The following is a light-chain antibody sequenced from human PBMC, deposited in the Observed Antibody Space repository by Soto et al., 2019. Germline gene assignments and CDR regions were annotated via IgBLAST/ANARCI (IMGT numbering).Light chain of an antibody. V-gene: IGKV1-8*01. J-gene: IGKJ2*01. Sequence: AIRMTQSPSSFSASTGDRVTITCRASQGISSYLAWYQQKPGKAPKLLIYAASTLQSGVPSRFSGSGSATDFTLTISCLQSEDFATYYCQQSYSYPPTFGQGTKLESK. CDR1: QGISSY. CDR3: QQSYSYPPT. CDR2: AAS.